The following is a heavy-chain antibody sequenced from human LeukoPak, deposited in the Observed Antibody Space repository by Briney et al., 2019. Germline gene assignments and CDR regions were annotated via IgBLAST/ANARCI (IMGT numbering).Heavy chain of an antibody. CDR2: ITGSGGTT. V-gene: IGHV3-23*01. Sequence: GGSLRLSCAASRFNFSSFWMRCVRQAPGKGLEWVLGITGSGGTTWYADSVRGRFAISRDNSKNTLYLQMNSLRAEDTATYYCAKYRTAPPYGLDVWGQGTTVTVSS. J-gene: IGHJ6*02. CDR1: RFNFSSFW. D-gene: IGHD6-6*01. CDR3: AKYRTAPPYGLDV.